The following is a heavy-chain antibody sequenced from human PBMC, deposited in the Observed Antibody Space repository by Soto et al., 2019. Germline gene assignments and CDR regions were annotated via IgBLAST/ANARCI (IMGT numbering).Heavy chain of an antibody. V-gene: IGHV4-34*01. D-gene: IGHD5-12*01. Sequence: SETLSLTCAVSVGSFSGYYWSWIRQPQGKGLEWIGEINHSGSTNYIPSLKSRVTISVDTSKNQFSLKLSSVTAADTAVYYCARGRLRFHRHYYYMDVWGKGTTVT. CDR1: VGSFSGYY. CDR3: ARGRLRFHRHYYYMDV. CDR2: INHSGST. J-gene: IGHJ6*03.